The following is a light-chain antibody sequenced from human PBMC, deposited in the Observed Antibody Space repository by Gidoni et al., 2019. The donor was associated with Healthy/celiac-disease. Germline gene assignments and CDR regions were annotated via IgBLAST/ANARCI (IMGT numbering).Light chain of an antibody. V-gene: IGKV1-39*01. CDR1: QSISSY. Sequence: DIQMTQSPSSLSASVGDRVTITCRASQSISSYLNWYQQKPGKAPKRLIYAASSLQSGVPSRFSGSGSGTDVTLTISSLQPEDLATYYGQQSYSTLVYTFXQXTKLEIK. J-gene: IGKJ2*01. CDR3: QQSYSTLVYT. CDR2: AAS.